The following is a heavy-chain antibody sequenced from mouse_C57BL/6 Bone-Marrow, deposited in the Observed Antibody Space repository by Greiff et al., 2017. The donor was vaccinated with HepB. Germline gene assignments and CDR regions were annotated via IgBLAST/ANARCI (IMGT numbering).Heavy chain of an antibody. CDR2: IYPGNGDT. CDR3: ARGGPEEVYYDYDVRDFDV. CDR1: GYTFTSYN. J-gene: IGHJ1*03. D-gene: IGHD2-4*01. V-gene: IGHV1-12*01. Sequence: QVQLKESGAELVRPGASVKMSCKASGYTFTSYNMHWVKQTPRQGLEWIGAIYPGNGDTSYNQKFKGKATLTVDKSSSTAYMQLSSLTSEDSAVYFCARGGPEEVYYDYDVRDFDVWGTGTTVTVSS.